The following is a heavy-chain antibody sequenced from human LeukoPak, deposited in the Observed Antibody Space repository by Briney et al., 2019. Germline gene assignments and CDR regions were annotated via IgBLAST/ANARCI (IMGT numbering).Heavy chain of an antibody. CDR2: INHSGST. CDR3: ARGRGYYDSSGYYRV. Sequence: SETLSLTFAVYGGSFSGYYWSWIRQPPGKGLEWIGEINHSGSTNYNPSLKSRVTISVDTSKNQFSLKLSSVTAADTAVYYCARGRGYYDSSGYYRVWGQGTLVTVSS. CDR1: GGSFSGYY. V-gene: IGHV4-34*01. D-gene: IGHD3-22*01. J-gene: IGHJ4*02.